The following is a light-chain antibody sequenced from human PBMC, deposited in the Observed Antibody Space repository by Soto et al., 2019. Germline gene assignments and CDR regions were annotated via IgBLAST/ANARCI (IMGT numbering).Light chain of an antibody. Sequence: DLPLTQSPSSLSASIGDRVIITCRASQSITGNLNWYQQKPGKAPQLLIYAATTLQTGVPSRFSGSGYGTAFTLIISSLQPEDVAIYYCQQSHSHPRTFGQGTNLEIK. CDR2: AAT. CDR1: QSITGN. V-gene: IGKV1-39*01. CDR3: QQSHSHPRT. J-gene: IGKJ1*01.